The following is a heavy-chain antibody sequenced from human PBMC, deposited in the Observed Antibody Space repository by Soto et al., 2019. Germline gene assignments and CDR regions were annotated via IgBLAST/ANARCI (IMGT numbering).Heavy chain of an antibody. CDR2: TYYRSKWYN. J-gene: IGHJ4*02. Sequence: SQTLSLTCAISGDSVSGNSAACNWIRQSPSRGLKWLGRTYYRSKWYNDCAVSVKSRITVTPDTSKNQFSLHLNSVTPEDTAVYYCAREFAYYESGDGCLDDWGQGAPVGVTA. V-gene: IGHV6-1*01. D-gene: IGHD3-16*01. CDR1: GDSVSGNSAA. CDR3: AREFAYYESGDGCLDD.